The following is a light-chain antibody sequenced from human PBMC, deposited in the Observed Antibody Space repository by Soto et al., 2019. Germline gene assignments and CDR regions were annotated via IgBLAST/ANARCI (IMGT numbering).Light chain of an antibody. CDR1: KLGDKY. CDR2: QDN. Sequence: SYELKQPPSVSVSPGQTASITCSGDKLGDKYTCWFQQKPGQSPVLVIFQDNKRPSGIPERFSGSNSGNTATLIISGTQAMDEAEYFCQAWDSSNAVFGGGTKLTVL. CDR3: QAWDSSNAV. J-gene: IGLJ2*01. V-gene: IGLV3-1*01.